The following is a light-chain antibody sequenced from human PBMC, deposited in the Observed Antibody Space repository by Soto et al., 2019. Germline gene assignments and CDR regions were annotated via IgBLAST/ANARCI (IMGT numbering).Light chain of an antibody. J-gene: IGKJ5*01. CDR2: AAS. V-gene: IGKV1-39*01. Sequence: DIQMTQSPSSLSASVGDRVTITCRASQSISSYLNWYQQKPGKAPKLLIYAASSLQSGVPSTFSGSGSGTDFTLTISSLQPEDFATYYCQQRDSTPITFGQGTRLEIK. CDR1: QSISSY. CDR3: QQRDSTPIT.